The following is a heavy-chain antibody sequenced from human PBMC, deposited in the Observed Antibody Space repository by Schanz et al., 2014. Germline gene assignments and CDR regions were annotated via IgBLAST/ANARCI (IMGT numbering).Heavy chain of an antibody. V-gene: IGHV3-23*01. D-gene: IGHD3-9*01. CDR3: AKAADWPVTRFDP. CDR2: LSEGGGGT. J-gene: IGHJ5*02. Sequence: EVQLLESGGGLVQPGGSLKLSCAASTSIFNHAWMSWVRQAPGKGLEWVSALSEGGGGTHYADSVRGRFTISRDNFKGALYLQMSSLRADDTAVYYCAKAADWPVTRFDPWGQGTLVTVSS. CDR1: TSIFNHAW.